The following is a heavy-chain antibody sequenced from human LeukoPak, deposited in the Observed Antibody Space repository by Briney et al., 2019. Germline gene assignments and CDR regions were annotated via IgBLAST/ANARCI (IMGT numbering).Heavy chain of an antibody. V-gene: IGHV3-7*01. J-gene: IGHJ4*01. CDR1: GFTFTDYW. D-gene: IGHD6-13*01. CDR3: ARDGTAAGLYFDL. Sequence: GGSLRLSCEVSGFTFTDYWMNWVRQAPGKGPEWVASIRQDGSEKTYVDSVKGRFAISRDNTKNSLSLQLNGLRAEDTAVYYCARDGTAAGLYFDLWGQGTLVTVSS. CDR2: IRQDGSEK.